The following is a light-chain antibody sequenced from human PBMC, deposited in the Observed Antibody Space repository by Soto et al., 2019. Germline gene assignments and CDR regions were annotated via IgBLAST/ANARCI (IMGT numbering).Light chain of an antibody. CDR2: GAS. Sequence: EIVMTQSPATLSESPGERVTLSCRASQGVSSNLAWYQQKPGQAPRLLIYGASTRAAGLPARFSGSGSGTEFTLTIDSLQSEDFAIYYCQQYNDWPFTFGPGTKMDI. J-gene: IGKJ3*01. CDR1: QGVSSN. V-gene: IGKV3-15*01. CDR3: QQYNDWPFT.